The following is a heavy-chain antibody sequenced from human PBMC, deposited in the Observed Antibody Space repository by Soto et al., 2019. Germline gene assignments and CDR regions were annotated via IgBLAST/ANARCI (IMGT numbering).Heavy chain of an antibody. CDR2: IYYSGNT. J-gene: IGHJ6*02. Sequence: SETLSLTCSVSGGTINSGGYYWTWIRQHPGRGLECIGYIYYSGNTYYNPSLESRLTISLDTSENQFSMKLNSVTVADTAVYYCARSTSRAHYFAMAVWGQGTAVTVS. CDR1: GGTINSGGYY. V-gene: IGHV4-31*03. CDR3: ARSTSRAHYFAMAV. D-gene: IGHD5-12*01.